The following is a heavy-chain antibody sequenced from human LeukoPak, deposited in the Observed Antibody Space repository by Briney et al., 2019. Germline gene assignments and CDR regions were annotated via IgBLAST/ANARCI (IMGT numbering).Heavy chain of an antibody. J-gene: IGHJ4*02. CDR1: GFTFSSYW. V-gene: IGHV3-74*01. Sequence: PGGSLRLSCAASGFTFSSYWMHWVRQVPGKGLVWVSRINSDGSSTSYADSVKGRFTISRDNAKNTLYVQMNSLRAEDTAVYYCAKDRAYCSSTSCYYYFDYWGQGTLVTVSS. CDR2: INSDGSST. D-gene: IGHD2-2*01. CDR3: AKDRAYCSSTSCYYYFDY.